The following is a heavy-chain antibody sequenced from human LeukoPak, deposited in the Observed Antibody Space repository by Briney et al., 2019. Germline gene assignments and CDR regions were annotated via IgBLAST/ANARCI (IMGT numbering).Heavy chain of an antibody. CDR1: GGTFSSYA. D-gene: IGHD3-3*01. Sequence: SVKVSFKASGGTFSSYAISWVRQAPGQGLEWMGGIIPIFGTANYAQKFQGRVTITADESTSTAYMELSSLRSEDTAVYYCARGGYGEWLLRYNWFDPWGQGTLVTVSS. V-gene: IGHV1-69*01. CDR2: IIPIFGTA. J-gene: IGHJ5*02. CDR3: ARGGYGEWLLRYNWFDP.